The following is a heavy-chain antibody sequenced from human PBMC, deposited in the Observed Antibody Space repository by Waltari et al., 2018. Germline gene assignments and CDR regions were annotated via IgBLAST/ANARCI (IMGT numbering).Heavy chain of an antibody. CDR2: FFYSGST. J-gene: IGHJ4*02. Sequence: QLQLQESGPGLVKPSETLSLTCTVSGGAISSSSYYWGWMRQAPGKGLEWIGSFFYSGSTYYNPSLRSRVTISVDASKNQFSLRLSSVIAADTAVYYCARRYGDYVDAYFWGQGTLVTVSS. V-gene: IGHV4-39*01. D-gene: IGHD4-17*01. CDR1: GGAISSSSYY. CDR3: ARRYGDYVDAYF.